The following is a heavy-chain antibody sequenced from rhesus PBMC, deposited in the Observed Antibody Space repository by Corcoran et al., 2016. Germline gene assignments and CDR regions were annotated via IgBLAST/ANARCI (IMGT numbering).Heavy chain of an antibody. CDR1: GGSLSSSS. CDR3: ARHSGYCSGGVCYNYYGLDS. V-gene: IGHV4-169*01. J-gene: IGHJ6*01. D-gene: IGHD2-8*01. Sequence: QLQLQESGPGLVKPSENLSLTCAVSGGSLSSSSWSWIRQAPGKGLAWIGCIGGSSGTTNYNPSLKSRVTLSVDTSKNQLSLKLISVTAADTAVYYCARHSGYCSGGVCYNYYGLDSWGQGVVVTVSS. CDR2: IGGSSGTT.